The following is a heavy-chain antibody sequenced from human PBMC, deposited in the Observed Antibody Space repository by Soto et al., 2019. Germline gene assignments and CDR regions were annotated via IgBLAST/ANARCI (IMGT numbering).Heavy chain of an antibody. Sequence: QVQLVESGGGVVQPGRSLRLSCAASGFTFSSYAMHWVRQAPGKGLEWVAGISYDGSNKYYADAVKGRFTISRDNSKNTLYLQMNSLRAEDTAVYYCARVEAYDSSGYFDYWGQGTLVTV. CDR1: GFTFSSYA. V-gene: IGHV3-30-3*01. CDR3: ARVEAYDSSGYFDY. D-gene: IGHD3-22*01. CDR2: ISYDGSNK. J-gene: IGHJ4*02.